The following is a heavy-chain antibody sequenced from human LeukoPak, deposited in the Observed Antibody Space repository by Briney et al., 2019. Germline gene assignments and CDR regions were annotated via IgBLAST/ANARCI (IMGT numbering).Heavy chain of an antibody. D-gene: IGHD3-3*01. V-gene: IGHV3-23*01. CDR3: AKDRTIFGVVITFDY. Sequence: PGGSLRLSCAASGFTFSSYAMSWVRQAPGKGLEWLSAISGSGGSTYYADSVKGRFTISRDNSKNTLYLQMNSLRAEDTAVYYCAKDRTIFGVVITFDYWGQGTLVTVSS. CDR1: GFTFSSYA. J-gene: IGHJ4*02. CDR2: ISGSGGST.